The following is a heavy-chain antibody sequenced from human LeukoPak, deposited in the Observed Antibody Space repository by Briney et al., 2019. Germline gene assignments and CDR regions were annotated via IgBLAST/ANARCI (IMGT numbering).Heavy chain of an antibody. CDR1: GFTFSSYA. Sequence: GGSLRLSCAASGFTFSSYAMSWVRQAPGKGLEWVAVIWHDGSIKYYADSVKGRFTISRDNSKNTLYLQMNSLRAEDTAVYYCARAVGPFDFWGPGTIVIVSS. J-gene: IGHJ3*01. CDR2: IWHDGSIK. V-gene: IGHV3-33*08. CDR3: ARAVGPFDF.